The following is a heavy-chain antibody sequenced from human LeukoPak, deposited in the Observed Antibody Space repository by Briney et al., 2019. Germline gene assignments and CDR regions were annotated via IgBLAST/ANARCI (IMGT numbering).Heavy chain of an antibody. Sequence: SETLSLTCTVSGGSISGYYWSWIRQPPGKGLEWIGEINHSGSTNYNPSLKSRVTISVDTSKNQFSLKLSSVTAADTAVYYCASYDFWSGYLDYWGQGTLVTVSS. J-gene: IGHJ4*02. D-gene: IGHD3-3*01. CDR3: ASYDFWSGYLDY. CDR2: INHSGST. V-gene: IGHV4-34*01. CDR1: GGSISGYY.